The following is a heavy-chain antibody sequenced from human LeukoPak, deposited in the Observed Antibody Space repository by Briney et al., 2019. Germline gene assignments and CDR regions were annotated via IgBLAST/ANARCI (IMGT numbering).Heavy chain of an antibody. CDR1: GYTFTSYG. Sequence: ASVKVSCKASGYTFTSYGISWVRQAPGQGLEWMGWISAYNGNTNYAQKLQGRVTMTTDTSTSTAYMELRSLRSDGTAVYYCARDSSITMVRGVIITQPPGFDYWGQGTLVTVSS. CDR3: ARDSSITMVRGVIITQPPGFDY. D-gene: IGHD3-10*01. CDR2: ISAYNGNT. V-gene: IGHV1-18*01. J-gene: IGHJ4*02.